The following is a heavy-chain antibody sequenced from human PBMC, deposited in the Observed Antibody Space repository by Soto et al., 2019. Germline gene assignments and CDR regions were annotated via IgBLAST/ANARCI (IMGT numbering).Heavy chain of an antibody. CDR2: ISSSSSYI. CDR3: ARGVEYYYYGMDV. J-gene: IGHJ6*02. Sequence: GGSLRLSCAASGFTFSSYSMNLVRQAPGKGLEWASSISSSSSYIYYADSVKGRFTISRDNAKNSLYLQMNSLRAEDTAVYYCARGVEYYYYGMDVWGQGTTVTVSS. V-gene: IGHV3-21*01. CDR1: GFTFSSYS.